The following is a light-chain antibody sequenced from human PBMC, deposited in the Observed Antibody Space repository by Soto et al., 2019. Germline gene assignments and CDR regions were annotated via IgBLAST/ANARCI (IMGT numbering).Light chain of an antibody. CDR1: QGISSY. CDR3: QQYYSYTPT. V-gene: IGKV1-8*01. Sequence: AIRMTQSPSSLPASTGDRVTITCRASQGISSYLAWYQQKPGKAPKLLIYAASTLQSGVPSRFSGSGSGTDFTLTISCLQSEDFATYYCQQYYSYTPTFGGGTKVDIK. J-gene: IGKJ4*01. CDR2: AAS.